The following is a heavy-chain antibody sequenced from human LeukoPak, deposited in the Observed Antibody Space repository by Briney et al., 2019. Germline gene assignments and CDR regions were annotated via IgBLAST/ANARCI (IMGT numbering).Heavy chain of an antibody. D-gene: IGHD7-27*01. Sequence: SETLSLTCTVSGGSISSSSYYWGWIRQPPGKGLEWIGSIFYSGSTYYNPSLKSRVTISVDTSKNQFSLKLSSVTAADTAVYYCARHDNWGGKYWYFDLWGRGTLVTVSS. J-gene: IGHJ2*01. CDR3: ARHDNWGGKYWYFDL. CDR2: IFYSGST. CDR1: GGSISSSSYY. V-gene: IGHV4-39*01.